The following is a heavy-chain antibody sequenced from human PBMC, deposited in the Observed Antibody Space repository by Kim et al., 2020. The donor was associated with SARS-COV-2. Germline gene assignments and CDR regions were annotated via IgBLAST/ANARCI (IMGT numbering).Heavy chain of an antibody. D-gene: IGHD1-7*01. CDR1: GYAFSGYY. CDR3: ARARRLTGSTDWFFDL. Sequence: ASVKVSCKASGYAFSGYYMHWVRQAPGQGLEWMGWMNPNSGGTNYAQKFQGRVTMTGDTSISTAYMELRRLRSDDTAVYYCARARRLTGSTDWFFDLWGRGTLLTVSS. J-gene: IGHJ2*01. CDR2: MNPNSGGT. V-gene: IGHV1-2*02.